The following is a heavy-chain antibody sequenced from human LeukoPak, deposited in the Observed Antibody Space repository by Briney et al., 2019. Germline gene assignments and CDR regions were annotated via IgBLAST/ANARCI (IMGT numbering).Heavy chain of an antibody. J-gene: IGHJ4*02. CDR2: ITASGGHP. V-gene: IGHV3-23*01. CDR1: GFTFSSYA. CDR3: AKGNSYSYGRYYFDY. Sequence: GGXLXXSCAASGFTFSSYAMGWVRQAPGKGLEWVSAITASGGHPYYAASLKSRFTISTHNSQNTLSLQVNSLRAEHTAVYYCAKGNSYSYGRYYFDYWGQGTLVTVSS. D-gene: IGHD5-18*01.